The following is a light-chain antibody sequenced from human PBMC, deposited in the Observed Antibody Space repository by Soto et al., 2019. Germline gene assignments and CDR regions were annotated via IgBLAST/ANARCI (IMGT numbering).Light chain of an antibody. Sequence: IQLTQSPSSLSASVGDRVTITCRASQDINSQLAWYQQKPGKAPKVLIYAASTLQSGVPSRFSGSGSGTEFTLTISSLQPEDFASYYCQQYNSYPLTFGQGTRVEIK. CDR2: AAS. CDR1: QDINSQ. J-gene: IGKJ5*01. V-gene: IGKV1-9*01. CDR3: QQYNSYPLT.